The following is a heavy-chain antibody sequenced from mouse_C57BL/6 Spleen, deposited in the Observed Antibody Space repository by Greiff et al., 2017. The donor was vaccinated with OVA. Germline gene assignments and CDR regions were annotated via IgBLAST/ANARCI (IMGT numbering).Heavy chain of an antibody. J-gene: IGHJ1*03. V-gene: IGHV1-26*01. CDR3: ARWRGGWYFDV. CDR1: GYTFTDYY. Sequence: EVQLQQSGPELAKPGASVKISCKASGYTFTDYYMNWVKQSHGQSLEWIGDINPNNGGTSYNQKFKGKATLTADKSSSTAYMALRSLTSEDYAVEYCARWRGGWYFDVWGTGTTVTVAA. CDR2: INPNNGGT.